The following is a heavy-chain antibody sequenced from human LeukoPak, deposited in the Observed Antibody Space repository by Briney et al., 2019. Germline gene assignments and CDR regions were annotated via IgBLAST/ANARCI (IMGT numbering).Heavy chain of an antibody. J-gene: IGHJ4*02. Sequence: ASVKVSCKASGYTFTSYAMNWVRQAPGQGLEWMGWINTNTGNPTYAQGLTGRFVFSLDTSVSTAYLQISSLKAEDTAVYYCAGLDSGYDDDYWGQGTLVTFSS. V-gene: IGHV7-4-1*02. CDR2: INTNTGNP. CDR3: AGLDSGYDDDY. CDR1: GYTFTSYA. D-gene: IGHD5-12*01.